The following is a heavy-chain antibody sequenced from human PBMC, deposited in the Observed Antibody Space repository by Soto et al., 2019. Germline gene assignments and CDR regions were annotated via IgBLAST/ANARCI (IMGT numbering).Heavy chain of an antibody. J-gene: IGHJ3*02. V-gene: IGHV4-34*01. D-gene: IGHD6-19*01. CDR3: ARGRGWRHAFDI. Sequence: PSETLSLTCAVYGVSFSGYYWSWIRQPPGKGLEWIGEINHSGSTNYNPSLKSRVTISVDTSKNQFSLKLSSVTAADTAVYYCARGRGWRHAFDIWGQGTMVTVSS. CDR1: GVSFSGYY. CDR2: INHSGST.